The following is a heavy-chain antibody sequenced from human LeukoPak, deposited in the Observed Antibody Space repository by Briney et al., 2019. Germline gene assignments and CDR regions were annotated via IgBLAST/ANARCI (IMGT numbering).Heavy chain of an antibody. V-gene: IGHV3-23*01. D-gene: IGHD2-15*01. CDR1: GFTFSSYA. Sequence: GGSLRLSCAASGFTFSSYAMSWVRQAPGKGLEWVSGVSGSGANTYYADSVKGRFTISRDNSKNTLYLHMSSLRAEDTAVYYCAKDRLGYCSDALCSTNVVFEYWGQGTLVTVSS. J-gene: IGHJ4*02. CDR3: AKDRLGYCSDALCSTNVVFEY. CDR2: VSGSGANT.